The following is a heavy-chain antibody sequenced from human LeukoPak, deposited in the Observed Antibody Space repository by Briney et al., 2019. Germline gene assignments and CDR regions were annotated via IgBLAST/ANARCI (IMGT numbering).Heavy chain of an antibody. CDR1: GGSISSGSHY. J-gene: IGHJ6*03. CDR2: IYYSGST. Sequence: SETLSLTCTVSGGSISSGSHYWSWIRQPAGRGLEWIGYIYYSGSTNYNPSLKSRVTISVDTSKNQFSLKLSSVTAADTAVYYCARVRTGVTPYYYYYYYMDVWGKGTTVTISS. CDR3: ARVRTGVTPYYYYYYYMDV. D-gene: IGHD3-10*01. V-gene: IGHV4-61*10.